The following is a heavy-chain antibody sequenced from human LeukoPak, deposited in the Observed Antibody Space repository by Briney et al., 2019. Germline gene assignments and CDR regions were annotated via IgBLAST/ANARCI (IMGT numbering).Heavy chain of an antibody. D-gene: IGHD4-17*01. CDR2: IIPILGIA. Sequence: SVKVSCKASGGTFSSNAISWVRQAPGQGLEWMGRIIPILGIANYAQKFQGRVTITADKSTSTAYMELSSLRSEDTAVYYCARGTVTTGYFDYWGRGTLVTVSS. CDR1: GGTFSSNA. J-gene: IGHJ4*02. CDR3: ARGTVTTGYFDY. V-gene: IGHV1-69*04.